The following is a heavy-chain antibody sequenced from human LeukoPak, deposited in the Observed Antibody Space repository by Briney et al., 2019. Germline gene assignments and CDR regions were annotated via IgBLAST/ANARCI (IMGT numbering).Heavy chain of an antibody. CDR1: GFTFSSYW. J-gene: IGHJ4*02. D-gene: IGHD6-19*01. CDR2: IKQDGSEK. V-gene: IGHV3-7*01. CDR3: ARDGGSGWPSFDY. Sequence: GESLRLSCAASGFTFSSYWMSWVRQAPGKGLEWVANIKQDGSEKYYVDSVKGRFTISRDNAKNSLYLQMNSLRAEDTAVYYCARDGGSGWPSFDYWGQGTLVTVSS.